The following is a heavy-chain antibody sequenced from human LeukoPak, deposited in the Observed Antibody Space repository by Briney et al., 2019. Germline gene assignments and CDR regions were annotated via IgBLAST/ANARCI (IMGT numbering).Heavy chain of an antibody. Sequence: PGGSLRLSCSASGFTFSSYAMHWVRQAPGKGLEYVSAISSNGGSTYYADSVKGRFTISRDNSKNTLYLQMHSLRAEDTAVYYCARGPTVVTPSSWGQGTLVTVSS. J-gene: IGHJ5*02. D-gene: IGHD4-23*01. V-gene: IGHV3-64*04. CDR1: GFTFSSYA. CDR3: ARGPTVVTPSS. CDR2: ISSNGGST.